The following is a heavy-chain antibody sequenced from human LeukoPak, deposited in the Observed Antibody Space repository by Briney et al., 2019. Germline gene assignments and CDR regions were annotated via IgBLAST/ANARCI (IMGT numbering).Heavy chain of an antibody. CDR2: ISSSSYI. CDR1: GFTFSSYS. V-gene: IGHV3-21*01. D-gene: IGHD5-18*01. CDR3: ARADWDTAMIDY. Sequence: GGSLRLSCAASGFTFSSYSMNWVRQAPGKGLEWVSSISSSSYIYYADSVKGRFTISRDNAKNSLYLQMDSLRAEDTAVYYCARADWDTAMIDYWGQGTLVTVSS. J-gene: IGHJ4*02.